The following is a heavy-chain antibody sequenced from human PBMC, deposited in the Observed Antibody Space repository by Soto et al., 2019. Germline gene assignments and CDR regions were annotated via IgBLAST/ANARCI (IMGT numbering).Heavy chain of an antibody. D-gene: IGHD1-1*01. CDR2: IDESGDS. V-gene: IGHV4-39*02. J-gene: IGHJ4*02. Sequence: ETLSLTCTVSGGPIRSSSHYWGRIRQSPGTGLEWIGSIDESGDSYYNPSLKSRVTIFVDTSKNQFSLKLISVTGADSAIYYCAREGGYVDYWGQGTLVTVSS. CDR1: GGPIRSSSHY. CDR3: AREGGYVDY.